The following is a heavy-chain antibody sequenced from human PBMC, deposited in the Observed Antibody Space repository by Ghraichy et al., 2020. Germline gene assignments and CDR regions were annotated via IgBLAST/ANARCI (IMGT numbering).Heavy chain of an antibody. V-gene: IGHV4-4*07. CDR2: VYSTGNT. CDR3: ARESISLVAGFVP. D-gene: IGHD2-2*01. J-gene: IGHJ5*02. Sequence: SETLSLTCSVSGGSFRSYYWSWIRLPPGKGLEWIGHVYSTGNTNYNPSLKSRVTVSLDTSKNQFFLKLTSMTAADTAVYYCARESISLVAGFVPWGQGTLVTVSS. CDR1: GGSFRSYY.